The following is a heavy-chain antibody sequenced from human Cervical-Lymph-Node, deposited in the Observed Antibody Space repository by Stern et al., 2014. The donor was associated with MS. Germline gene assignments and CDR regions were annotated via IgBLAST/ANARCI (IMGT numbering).Heavy chain of an antibody. V-gene: IGHV1-18*01. J-gene: IGHJ6*02. CDR3: ARDDYGTYYGLDV. Sequence: VQLVESGAEVKKPGASVKVSCKASGYIFITYGMSWVRQAPGQGLEWMGWISTSNGDTNYAQKFQGRVTMTTDTSTSTAYMEVRSLRSDDTAVYYCARDDYGTYYGLDVWGLGTPVTVSS. D-gene: IGHD4/OR15-4a*01. CDR2: ISTSNGDT. CDR1: GYIFITYG.